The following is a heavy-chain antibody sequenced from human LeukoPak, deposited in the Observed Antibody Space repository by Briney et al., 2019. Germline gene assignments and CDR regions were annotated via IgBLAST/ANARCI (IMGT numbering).Heavy chain of an antibody. J-gene: IGHJ4*02. D-gene: IGHD2-15*01. CDR2: IRSKPYGGTT. V-gene: IGHV3-49*03. Sequence: QTGGSLRLSCTASGFTLGDYATSWFRQAPGKGLEWVGFIRSKPYGGTTEYAASVKGRFTFSREDSKSIAYLQMNSLKTEDTAVSYCTRAAYCSGGSCYYFDYWGQGTLVTVSS. CDR3: TRAAYCSGGSCYYFDY. CDR1: GFTLGDYA.